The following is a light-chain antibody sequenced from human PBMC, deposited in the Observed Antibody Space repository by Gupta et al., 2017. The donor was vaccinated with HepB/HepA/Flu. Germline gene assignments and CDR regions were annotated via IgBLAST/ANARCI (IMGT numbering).Light chain of an antibody. J-gene: IGLJ2*01. V-gene: IGLV4-69*01. Sequence: HLVLTQSLSPPASLAASVKITVTMSSGHSDYASAWHQQQQEMGARDLMKVDSDGSHIKGDGIADRFSAYSSGAERYLTISSHQSEDEADYYCQTWGNDIHLVFGGGTKLTVL. CDR2: VDSDGSH. CDR1: SGHSDYA. CDR3: QTWGNDIHLV.